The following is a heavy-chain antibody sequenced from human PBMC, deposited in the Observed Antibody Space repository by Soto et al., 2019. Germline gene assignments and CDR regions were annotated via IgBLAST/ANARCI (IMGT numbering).Heavy chain of an antibody. CDR3: ARAGYSYGYY. CDR2: IYHSGST. J-gene: IGHJ4*02. D-gene: IGHD5-18*01. CDR1: GGSISSGGYS. Sequence: SETLSLTCSVSGGSISSGGYSWSWIRQPPGKGLEWIGYIYHSGSTYYNSSLKSRVTISVDRSKNQFSLKLSSVTAADTAVYYCARAGYSYGYYWGQGTLVTVYS. V-gene: IGHV4-30-2*01.